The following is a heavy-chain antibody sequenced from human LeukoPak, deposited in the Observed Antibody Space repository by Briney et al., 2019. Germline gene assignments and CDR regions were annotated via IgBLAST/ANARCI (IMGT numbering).Heavy chain of an antibody. Sequence: GGSLRLSCAASGVTVSSNYMSWVRQAPGKGLEWVANIKQDGSEKYYVDSVKGRFTISRDNAKNSLYLQMNSLRAEDTAVYYCARDGPIAVAGTDYWGQGTLVTVSS. CDR1: GVTVSSNY. CDR2: IKQDGSEK. CDR3: ARDGPIAVAGTDY. V-gene: IGHV3-7*01. D-gene: IGHD6-19*01. J-gene: IGHJ4*02.